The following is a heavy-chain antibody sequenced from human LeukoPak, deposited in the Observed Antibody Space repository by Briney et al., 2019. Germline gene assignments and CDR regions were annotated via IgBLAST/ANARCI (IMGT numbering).Heavy chain of an antibody. CDR3: ARGNGHKSGSFDY. V-gene: IGHV3-30*03. J-gene: IGHJ4*02. D-gene: IGHD3-10*01. Sequence: GGSLRLSCAASGFTFSSYGMHWVRQAPGKGLEWVAVISYDGSNKYYADSVKGRFTISRDNSKNTLYLQMNSLTAEDTAVDYCARGNGHKSGSFDYWGQGTLATVSS. CDR1: GFTFSSYG. CDR2: ISYDGSNK.